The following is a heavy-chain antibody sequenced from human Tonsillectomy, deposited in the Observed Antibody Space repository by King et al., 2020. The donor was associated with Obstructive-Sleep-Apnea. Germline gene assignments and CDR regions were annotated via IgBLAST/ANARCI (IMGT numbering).Heavy chain of an antibody. J-gene: IGHJ6*02. CDR2: IYSGGTT. D-gene: IGHD1-26*01. Sequence: VQLVESGGGLVQPGGSLRLSCAASGFSVSDNYMSWVRQAPGKGLEWVSVIYSGGTTYYTDSVKGRFSISRYNSNNMLYLQMDSLRAEDTGVYYCARAYSRNYFYYGMDVWGQGATVTVSS. V-gene: IGHV3-66*01. CDR3: ARAYSRNYFYYGMDV. CDR1: GFSVSDNY.